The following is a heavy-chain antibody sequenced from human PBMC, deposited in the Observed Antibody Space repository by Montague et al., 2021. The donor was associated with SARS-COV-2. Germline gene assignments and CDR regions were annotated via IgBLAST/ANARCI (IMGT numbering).Heavy chain of an antibody. D-gene: IGHD3-10*01. CDR3: ARGIWFGELLTGYYYYGMDV. CDR2: TYYRSKWYN. V-gene: IGHV6-1*01. J-gene: IGHJ6*02. CDR1: GDSVSSNSAA. Sequence: CASSGDSVSSNSAAWNWIRQSPSRGLEWLGRTYYRSKWYNDYAVXVKSRITINPDTSKNQFSLQLNSVTPEDTAVYYCARGIWFGELLTGYYYYGMDVWGQGTTVTVSS.